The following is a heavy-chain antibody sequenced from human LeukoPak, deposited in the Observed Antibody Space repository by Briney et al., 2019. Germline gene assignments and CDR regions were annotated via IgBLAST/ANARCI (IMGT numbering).Heavy chain of an antibody. J-gene: IGHJ3*02. CDR3: ARGQQLWFGELYAFDI. Sequence: RTSETLSLTCAVYGGSFSGYYWSWIRQPPGKGLEWIGEINHSGSTNYNPSLKSRVTISVDTSKNQFSLKLSSVTAADTAVYYCARGQQLWFGELYAFDIWGQGTMVTVSS. D-gene: IGHD3-10*01. V-gene: IGHV4-34*01. CDR2: INHSGST. CDR1: GGSFSGYY.